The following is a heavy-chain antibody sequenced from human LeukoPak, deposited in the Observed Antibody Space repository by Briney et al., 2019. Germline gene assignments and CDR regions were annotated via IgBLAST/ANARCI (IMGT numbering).Heavy chain of an antibody. D-gene: IGHD6-13*01. J-gene: IGHJ6*02. Sequence: GGSLRLSCAASGFTFSSYAMHWVRQAPGKGLEWVAVISYDGSNKYYADSVKGRFTISRDNSKNTLYLQMNSLRAEDTAVYYCAGLYSSSWYGMDVWGQGTTVTVSS. CDR3: AGLYSSSWYGMDV. CDR1: GFTFSSYA. V-gene: IGHV3-30-3*01. CDR2: ISYDGSNK.